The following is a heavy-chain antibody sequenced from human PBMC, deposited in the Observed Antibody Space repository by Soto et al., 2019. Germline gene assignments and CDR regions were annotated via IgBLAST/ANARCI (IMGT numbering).Heavy chain of an antibody. CDR3: ARDGSTVTTNYHYAMDV. V-gene: IGHV3-48*03. CDR1: GFTFSTYH. J-gene: IGHJ6*02. D-gene: IGHD4-17*01. CDR2: IHSGGSRI. Sequence: ESGGGLVQPGGSLILSCAASGFTFSTYHMNWVRQAPGKGLEWVSYIHSGGSRIYYADSVKGRFTISRDNAKNSPYLQMNSLRAEDTAVYYCARDGSTVTTNYHYAMDVWGQGTTVTVSS.